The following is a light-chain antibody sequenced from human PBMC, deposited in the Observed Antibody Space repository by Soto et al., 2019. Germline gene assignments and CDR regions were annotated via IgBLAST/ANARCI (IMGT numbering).Light chain of an antibody. CDR3: CSYAGSSTFVV. J-gene: IGLJ2*01. Sequence: QSALTQPASLSGSPGQWITISCTGASSDVGSYALVSWYQQHPGKAPKLIIYEVTKRPSGVSNRFSGSKSGNTASLTISGLQAEDEADYYCCSYAGSSTFVVFGGGTKLTVL. V-gene: IGLV2-23*02. CDR2: EVT. CDR1: SSDVGSYAL.